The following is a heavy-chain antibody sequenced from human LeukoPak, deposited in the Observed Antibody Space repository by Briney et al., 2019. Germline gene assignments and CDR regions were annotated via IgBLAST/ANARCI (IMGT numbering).Heavy chain of an antibody. Sequence: SETLSLTCAVYGVSFSGYYWSWLRQPPGKGLEWIGEINHSGSTNYNPSLKSRVTISLDTSKTQFSLNLSSVTAADTAVYYCARKSFHTSSYDYWGQGTLVTVSS. CDR2: INHSGST. J-gene: IGHJ4*02. V-gene: IGHV4-34*01. CDR1: GVSFSGYY. CDR3: ARKSFHTSSYDY. D-gene: IGHD6-13*01.